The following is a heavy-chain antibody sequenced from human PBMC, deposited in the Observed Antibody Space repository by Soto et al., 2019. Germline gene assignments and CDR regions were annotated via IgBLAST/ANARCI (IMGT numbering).Heavy chain of an antibody. CDR2: IYYSGST. CDR3: ARARYSSSSIYYYYYYGMDG. CDR1: CGSISSYY. D-gene: IGHD6-6*01. V-gene: IGHV4-59*01. J-gene: IGHJ6*02. Sequence: SETLSRTCTVSCGSISSYYWSCIRQPPWKGLEWIVYIYYSGSTNYNPSLKSRVTISVDTYKNQFSLKLSSVTAADTAVYYCARARYSSSSIYYYYYYGMDGWGQGTMVTVSS.